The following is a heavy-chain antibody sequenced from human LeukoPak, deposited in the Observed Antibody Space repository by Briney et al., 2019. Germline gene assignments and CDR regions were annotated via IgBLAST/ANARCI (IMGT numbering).Heavy chain of an antibody. V-gene: IGHV4-4*02. CDR3: ARHQHAGREHYYGMDV. CDR1: SGSISSYDW. CDR2: IFHSGST. J-gene: IGHJ6*02. D-gene: IGHD1-26*01. Sequence: SETLSLTCTVSSGSISSYDWWNWVRQPPGKGLEWIGEIFHSGSTNYNPSLKSRVTISVDKSRNQFSLNLSSVTAADTAVYYCARHQHAGREHYYGMDVWGQGTTVTVSS.